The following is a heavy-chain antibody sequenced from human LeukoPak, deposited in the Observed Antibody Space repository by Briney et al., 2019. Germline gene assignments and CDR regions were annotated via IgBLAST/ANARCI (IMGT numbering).Heavy chain of an antibody. V-gene: IGHV3-48*03. Sequence: GRSLRLSCAASGFTFSSYEMNWVRQAPGKGLEWVSYISSSGSTIYYADSVKGRFTISRDNAKNSLYLQMNSLRAEDTAVYYCATYCSGGSCYRNSFDYWGQGTLVTVSS. CDR1: GFTFSSYE. CDR2: ISSSGSTI. J-gene: IGHJ4*02. CDR3: ATYCSGGSCYRNSFDY. D-gene: IGHD2-15*01.